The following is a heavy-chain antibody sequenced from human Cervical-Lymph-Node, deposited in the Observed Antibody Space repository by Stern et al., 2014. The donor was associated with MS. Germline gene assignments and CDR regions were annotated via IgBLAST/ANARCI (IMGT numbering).Heavy chain of an antibody. CDR1: GDSVSGRTW. V-gene: IGHV4-4*02. Sequence: QVQLQESGPGLVKPSGTLSLTCTVSGDSVSGRTWWTWVRQSPGKGLEWMGRIHHSGSTDYNPSLKSRVTMSLDTSKNHLSLSLESVTAADTAMYFCARWRGTGLFDYWGQGTLVTVSS. J-gene: IGHJ4*02. CDR2: IHHSGST. D-gene: IGHD3/OR15-3a*01. CDR3: ARWRGTGLFDY.